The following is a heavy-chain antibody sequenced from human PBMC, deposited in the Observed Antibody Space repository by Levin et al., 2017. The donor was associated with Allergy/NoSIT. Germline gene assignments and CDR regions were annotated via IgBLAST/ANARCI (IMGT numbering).Heavy chain of an antibody. CDR3: AAGHDWFDP. V-gene: IGHV4-39*01. J-gene: IGHJ5*02. D-gene: IGHD3-10*01. CDR2: IYYSGST. Sequence: SQTLSLTCTVSGGSISSSSYYWGWIRQPPGKGLEWIGSIYYSGSTYYNPSLKSRVTISVDTSKNQFSLKLSSVTAADTAVYYCAAGHDWFDPWGQGTLVTVSS. CDR1: GGSISSSSYY.